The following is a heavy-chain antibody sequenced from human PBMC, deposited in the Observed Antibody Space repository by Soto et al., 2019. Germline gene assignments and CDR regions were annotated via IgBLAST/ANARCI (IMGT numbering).Heavy chain of an antibody. CDR2: ISGSGGST. J-gene: IGHJ3*02. CDR1: GFTFNIYA. CDR3: AKRPLPEGLQGALGDFDI. Sequence: EVQVLESGGGLVQPGGSLRLSCAASGFTFNIYAMSWVRQAPGKGLEWVSDISGSGGSTYYADSVKGRFTISRDNSKNTLYVQMNSLRAEDTAVYYCAKRPLPEGLQGALGDFDIWGQGTMVTVSS. V-gene: IGHV3-23*01. D-gene: IGHD4-17*01.